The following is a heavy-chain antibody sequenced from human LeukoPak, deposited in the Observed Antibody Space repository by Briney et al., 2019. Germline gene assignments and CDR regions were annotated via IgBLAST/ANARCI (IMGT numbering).Heavy chain of an antibody. CDR3: ARVRGWLRSYWYFDL. D-gene: IGHD5-12*01. CDR2: INTSGST. Sequence: SETLSLTCTVSGGSSSSYYWSWIRQPAGKGLEWIGRINTSGSTNYNPSLKSRVTMSVDTSKNQFSLKLSSVTAADTAVYYCARVRGWLRSYWYFDLWGRGTLVTVSS. J-gene: IGHJ2*01. V-gene: IGHV4-4*07. CDR1: GGSSSSYY.